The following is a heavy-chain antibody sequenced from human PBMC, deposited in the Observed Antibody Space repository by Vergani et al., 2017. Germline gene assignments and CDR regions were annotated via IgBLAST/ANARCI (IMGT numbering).Heavy chain of an antibody. CDR2: ISSSSSYI. V-gene: IGHV3-21*01. D-gene: IGHD2-15*01. J-gene: IGHJ4*02. Sequence: EVQLVESGGGLVQPGGSLRLSCAASGFTFSSYSMNWVRQAPGKGLEWVSSISSSSSYIYYADSVKGRFTISRDNAKNSLYLQMNSLRAEDTAVYYCARDAREYCSGGSCYGPGYWGQGTLVTVSS. CDR3: ARDAREYCSGGSCYGPGY. CDR1: GFTFSSYS.